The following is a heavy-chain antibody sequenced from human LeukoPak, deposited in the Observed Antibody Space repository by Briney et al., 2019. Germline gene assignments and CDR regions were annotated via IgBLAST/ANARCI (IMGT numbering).Heavy chain of an antibody. CDR3: AKADGYNVFVVGDTSG. V-gene: IGHV3-9*01. CDR1: GFTFDDYA. Sequence: GRSLRLSCAASGFTFDDYAMHWVRHAPGKGLEWVSGISWNSGSIGYADSVKGRFTISRDNAKNSLYLQMNSLRAEDTAVYYCAKADGYNVFVVGDTSGWGQGTLVTVSS. CDR2: ISWNSGSI. J-gene: IGHJ4*02. D-gene: IGHD5-24*01.